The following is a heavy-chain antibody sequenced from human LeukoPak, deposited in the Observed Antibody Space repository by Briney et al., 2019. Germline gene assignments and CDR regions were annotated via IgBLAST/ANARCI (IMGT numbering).Heavy chain of an antibody. CDR3: AKDRSRGYSYGSVFDY. J-gene: IGHJ4*02. D-gene: IGHD5-18*01. Sequence: ETLSLTCTVSGGSISSYYWSWVRQAPGKGLEWVSAISGSGGSTYYADSVKGRFTISRDNSKNTLYLQMNSLRAEDTAVYYCAKDRSRGYSYGSVFDYWGQGTLVTVSS. V-gene: IGHV3-23*01. CDR1: GGSISSYY. CDR2: ISGSGGST.